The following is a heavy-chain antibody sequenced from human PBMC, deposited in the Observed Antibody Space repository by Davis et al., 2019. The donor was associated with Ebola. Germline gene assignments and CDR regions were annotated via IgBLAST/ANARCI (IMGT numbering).Heavy chain of an antibody. CDR2: IWFDGSHK. D-gene: IGHD3-22*01. V-gene: IGHV3-33*08. J-gene: IGHJ4*02. CDR1: GFTFSGSA. CDR3: ARGDDFYDRPFDY. Sequence: GGSLRLSCAASGFTFSGSAMHWVRQAPDKGLEWVALIWFDGSHKEYVESVKGRFTISRDNFKNTLYLQVNSLRAEDTAVYYCARGDDFYDRPFDYWGQGTLVTVSS.